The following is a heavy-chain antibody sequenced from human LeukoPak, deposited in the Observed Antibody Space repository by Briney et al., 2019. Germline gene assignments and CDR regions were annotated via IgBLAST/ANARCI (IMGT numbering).Heavy chain of an antibody. CDR1: GGSISSTNW. Sequence: SETLSLTCGVSGGSISSTNWWTWVRQPPGEGLEWIGEVHLSGRTNYNPSLESRVTMSVDMSENHISLKLTSVPAADTAVYYCAREGGPYRPLDYSDQGTLVTVSS. J-gene: IGHJ4*02. V-gene: IGHV4-4*02. CDR3: AREGGPYRPLDY. CDR2: VHLSGRT.